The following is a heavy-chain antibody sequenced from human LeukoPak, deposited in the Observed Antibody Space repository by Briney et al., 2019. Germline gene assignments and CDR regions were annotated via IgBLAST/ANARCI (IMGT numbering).Heavy chain of an antibody. CDR1: GFTFRSHG. D-gene: IGHD2-15*01. J-gene: IGHJ4*02. Sequence: GGSLRLSCAPSGFTFRSHGMHWVRQAPGRGLEGAAVISYDGSNKYYAVSVKGRFTISRDNSKNTLYLQMNSLRAEDTAVYYCAKEGVVVAAGFYFDYWGQGTLVTVSS. CDR3: AKEGVVVAAGFYFDY. V-gene: IGHV3-30*18. CDR2: ISYDGSNK.